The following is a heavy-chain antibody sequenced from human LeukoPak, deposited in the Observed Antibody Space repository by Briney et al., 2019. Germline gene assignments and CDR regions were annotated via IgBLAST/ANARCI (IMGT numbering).Heavy chain of an antibody. CDR3: ARAPRNSSTMLDF. V-gene: IGHV1-46*01. Sequence: ASVKVSCKASGYTFTSYWIQWVRQAPGQGLEWVGLINPDGGSTAYAHRFQGRVIMTRDTSTSTAYMDLSSLRSEDTAVYHCARAPRNSSTMLDFWGQGTLVTNSS. CDR2: INPDGGST. J-gene: IGHJ4*02. D-gene: IGHD6-13*01. CDR1: GYTFTSYW.